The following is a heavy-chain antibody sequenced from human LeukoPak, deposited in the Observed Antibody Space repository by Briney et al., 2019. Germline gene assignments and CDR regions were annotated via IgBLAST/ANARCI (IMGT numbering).Heavy chain of an antibody. V-gene: IGHV1-46*01. CDR2: INPSGGST. Sequence: GASVKVSCKAFGYTFTSYYMHWVQQAPGQGLEWMGIINPSGGSTSFAQKFQGRVTMTRDTSASTVYMDLNSLTSEDTAVYYCAKGLDTATVILTGVDYWGQGTLVTVSS. J-gene: IGHJ4*02. CDR1: GYTFTSYY. D-gene: IGHD5-18*01. CDR3: AKGLDTATVILTGVDY.